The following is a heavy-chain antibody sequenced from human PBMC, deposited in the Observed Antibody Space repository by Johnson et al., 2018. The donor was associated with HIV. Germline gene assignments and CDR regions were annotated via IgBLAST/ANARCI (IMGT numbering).Heavy chain of an antibody. CDR1: GFTFSSYG. J-gene: IGHJ3*01. CDR3: ARESANSGRYSGAFDV. V-gene: IGHV3-33*01. D-gene: IGHD1-26*01. Sequence: QVQLVESGGGVVQPGRSLRLSCAASGFTFSSYGMHWVRQAPGKGLEWVAFIRYDGSNKYYEDSVKGRFTVSRDNSKNTLYLQMNSLRAEDTAVYYCARESANSGRYSGAFDVWGQGTMVIVSS. CDR2: IRYDGSNK.